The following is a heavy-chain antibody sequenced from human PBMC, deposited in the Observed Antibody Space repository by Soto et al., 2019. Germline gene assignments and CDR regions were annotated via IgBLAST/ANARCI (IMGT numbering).Heavy chain of an antibody. Sequence: QVQLVQSGAEVKKPGSSVKVSCKASGGTFSSYAISWVRQAPGQGLEWMGGIIPIFGTANYAQKFQGRVTITADESTSTAYMELSRLRSEDTAVYYCARSYYYDSSGYHEYFQHWGQGTLVTVSS. J-gene: IGHJ1*01. V-gene: IGHV1-69*01. D-gene: IGHD3-22*01. CDR2: IIPIFGTA. CDR3: ARSYYYDSSGYHEYFQH. CDR1: GGTFSSYA.